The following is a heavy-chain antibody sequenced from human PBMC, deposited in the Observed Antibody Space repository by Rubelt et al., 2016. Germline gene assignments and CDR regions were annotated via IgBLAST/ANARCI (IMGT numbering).Heavy chain of an antibody. J-gene: IGHJ3*02. CDR2: IYYSGST. CDR1: GGSFSGYY. CDR3: ARLRSEGDAFDI. Sequence: QVQLQQWGAGLLKPSETLSLTCAVYGGSFSGYYWSWIRQPPGKGLEWIGSIYYSGSTYYNPSLKSRVTISVDTSKNQFSLKLSSVTAADTAVYYCARLRSEGDAFDIWGQGTMVTVSS. V-gene: IGHV4-34*01.